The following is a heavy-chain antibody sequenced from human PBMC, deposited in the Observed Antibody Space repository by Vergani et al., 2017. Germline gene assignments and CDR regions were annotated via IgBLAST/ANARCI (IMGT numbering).Heavy chain of an antibody. CDR2: IHHSGDT. CDR1: DSSIMTNPY. Sequence: QVKLQESGPGLVKPSETLTLTCDVSDSSIMTNPYWGWFRQSPGKGLEWIGCIHHSGDTHYNSSLKSRVSISIVSSSNFSLSLTSVTAADTAIYYCARHRGSGAFFPSPYFYGMDVWGHGTTVTVSS. CDR3: ARHRGSGAFFPSPYFYGMDV. D-gene: IGHD3-10*01. V-gene: IGHV4-38-2*01. J-gene: IGHJ6*02.